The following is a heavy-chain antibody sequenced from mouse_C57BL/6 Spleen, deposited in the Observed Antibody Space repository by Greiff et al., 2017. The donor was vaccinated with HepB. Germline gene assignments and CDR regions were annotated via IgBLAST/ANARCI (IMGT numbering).Heavy chain of an antibody. D-gene: IGHD2-2*01. CDR3: ARLRGLRYYFDY. CDR1: GYTFTSYW. Sequence: QVHVKQPGAELVKPGASVKMSCKASGYTFTSYWITWVKQRPGQGLEWIGDIYPGSGSTNYNEKFKSKATLTVDTSSSTAYMQLSSLTSEDSAVYYCARLRGLRYYFDYWGQGTTLTVSS. V-gene: IGHV1-55*01. J-gene: IGHJ2*01. CDR2: IYPGSGST.